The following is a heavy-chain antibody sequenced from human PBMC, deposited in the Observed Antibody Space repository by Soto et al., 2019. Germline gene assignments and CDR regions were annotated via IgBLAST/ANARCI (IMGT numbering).Heavy chain of an antibody. V-gene: IGHV3-30*18. D-gene: IGHD5-18*01. J-gene: IGHJ4*02. CDR3: AKDGAGVDTAMVLHY. Sequence: GGSLRLSCAASGFTFSSYGMHWVRQAPGKGLEWVAVISYDGSNKYYADSVKGRFTISRDNSKNTLYLQMNSLRAEDTAVYYCAKDGAGVDTAMVLHYWGQGTPVTVSS. CDR1: GFTFSSYG. CDR2: ISYDGSNK.